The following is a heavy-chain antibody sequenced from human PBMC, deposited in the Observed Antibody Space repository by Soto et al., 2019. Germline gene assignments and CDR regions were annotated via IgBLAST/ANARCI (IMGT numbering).Heavy chain of an antibody. Sequence: ETLSLTCVVSGESVSSHTYYWSWIRQPPGKGLEWIGYIYSRGSISYSASLKSRVTISLDTSKNQFSLMLKSVTAADTATYFCARVDLALSENFDLWGRGTLVTVSS. J-gene: IGHJ2*01. CDR3: ARVDLALSENFDL. CDR2: IYSRGSI. CDR1: GESVSSHTYY. V-gene: IGHV4-61*01.